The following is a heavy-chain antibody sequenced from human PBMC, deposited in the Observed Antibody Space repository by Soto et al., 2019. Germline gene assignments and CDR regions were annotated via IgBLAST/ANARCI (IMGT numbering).Heavy chain of an antibody. J-gene: IGHJ6*02. CDR1: GCSLSNARMG. CDR3: ARIPRYSSSWYGMDV. V-gene: IGHV2-26*01. D-gene: IGHD6-13*01. CDR2: IVSNDEK. Sequence: QVTLKESGPVLVKPTEILALTCTVSGCSLSNARMGVRWMRQPPGKALEGLAHIVSNDEKSYSTSLKSRLTISKDTSKSQVVLTVTNMDPVDTATYYCARIPRYSSSWYGMDVWGQGTTVTVSS.